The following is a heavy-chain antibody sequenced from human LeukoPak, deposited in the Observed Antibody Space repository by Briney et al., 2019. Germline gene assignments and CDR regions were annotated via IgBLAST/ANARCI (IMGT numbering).Heavy chain of an antibody. V-gene: IGHV4-38-2*02. CDR3: ARDDPTPVTTGYFDY. CDR2: IYHSGST. Sequence: PSETLSLTCTVSGYSISSGYYWGWIRQPPGKGLEWIGSIYHSGSTYYNPSLKSRVTISVDTSKNQFSLKLSSVTAADTAVYYCARDDPTPVTTGYFDYWGQGTLVTVSS. D-gene: IGHD4-17*01. CDR1: GYSISSGYY. J-gene: IGHJ4*02.